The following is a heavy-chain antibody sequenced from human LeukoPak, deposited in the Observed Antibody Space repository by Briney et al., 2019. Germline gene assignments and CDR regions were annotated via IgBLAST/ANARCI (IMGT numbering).Heavy chain of an antibody. D-gene: IGHD5-18*01. CDR3: ARHSPMRGFTYGLDY. V-gene: IGHV4-39*01. CDR1: GGSISSGSYY. CDR2: IYYSGST. Sequence: PSETLSLTCTVSGGSISSGSYYWGWIRQPPGRGLEWIRTIYYSGSTYYNPSLKSRVTISVDTSRDQFSLKLSSVSAADTAVYYCARHSPMRGFTYGLDYWGQGTLVTVSS. J-gene: IGHJ4*02.